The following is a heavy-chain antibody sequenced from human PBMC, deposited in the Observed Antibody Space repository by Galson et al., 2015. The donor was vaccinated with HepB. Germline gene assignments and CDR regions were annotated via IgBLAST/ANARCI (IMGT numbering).Heavy chain of an antibody. D-gene: IGHD3-22*01. CDR3: ARQYDTSGYYAY. Sequence: SVKVSCKASGGTFSSHTISWLRQAPGQGLEWMGGIIPIFGSGNYAQKFQGRVTITADESKSTTYMELSSLRSEDTAVYYCARQYDTSGYYAYWGRGTLVTVSS. CDR1: GGTFSSHT. J-gene: IGHJ4*02. CDR2: IIPIFGSG. V-gene: IGHV1-69*13.